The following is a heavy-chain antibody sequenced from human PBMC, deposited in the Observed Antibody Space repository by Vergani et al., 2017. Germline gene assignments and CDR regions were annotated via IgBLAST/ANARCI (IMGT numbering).Heavy chain of an antibody. Sequence: QVQLVQSGAEVKKPGASVKVSCKASGYTFTGYYMHWVRQAPGQGLEWMGWINPNSGGTNYAQKFQGRVTMTRDTSISTAYMELSRLRSDDTAVYYCARRPSDDVWSGYSYYFDYWGQGTLVTVSS. CDR3: ARRPSDDVWSGYSYYFDY. CDR2: INPNSGGT. V-gene: IGHV1-2*02. J-gene: IGHJ4*02. D-gene: IGHD3-3*01. CDR1: GYTFTGYY.